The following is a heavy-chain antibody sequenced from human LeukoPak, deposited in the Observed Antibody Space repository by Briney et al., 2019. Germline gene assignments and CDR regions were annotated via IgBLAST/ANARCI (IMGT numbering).Heavy chain of an antibody. V-gene: IGHV3-23*01. J-gene: IGHJ4*02. D-gene: IGHD3-22*01. CDR3: AKGLSNSAYSPMDY. Sequence: GGSLRLSCTASGFTLSSSAVTRVRQAPGKGLEWVSVLSGDGKNTFYADSVKGRFTISRDISKNTLFLQMNSLRADDTAVYFCAKGLSNSAYSPMDYWGQGTLVAVSS. CDR2: LSGDGKNT. CDR1: GFTLSSSA.